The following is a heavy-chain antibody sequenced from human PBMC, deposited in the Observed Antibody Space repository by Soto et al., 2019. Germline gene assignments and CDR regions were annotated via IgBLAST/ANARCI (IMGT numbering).Heavy chain of an antibody. CDR2: IKYSGTT. J-gene: IGHJ5*02. Sequence: SETLSLTCTVSGGSISSSRCHWGWIRQPPGKGLEWIASIKYSGTTFYNPSLKSRVTLSVDTSKNQFALKLSSVTAAETAVYYCARLVWSYGTWFDPWGQGTLVTVSS. D-gene: IGHD5-18*01. CDR3: ARLVWSYGTWFDP. V-gene: IGHV4-39*01. CDR1: GGSISSSRCH.